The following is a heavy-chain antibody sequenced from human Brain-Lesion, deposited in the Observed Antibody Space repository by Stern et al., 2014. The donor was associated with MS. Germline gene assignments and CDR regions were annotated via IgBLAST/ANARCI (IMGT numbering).Heavy chain of an antibody. D-gene: IGHD2-2*01. CDR2: IFNSGST. CDR1: GGSISSGGYY. Sequence: QLQLQESGPGLVKPSQTLSLSCTVSGGSISSGGYYWSWIRQPAGKGLERIGRIFNSGSTSHNPSLQSRVTITIDTSKNQFSLRLNSMTAADTAVYYCARGRVVPGFQYYATDVWGQGTTVIVSS. J-gene: IGHJ6*02. CDR3: ARGRVVPGFQYYATDV. V-gene: IGHV4-61*02.